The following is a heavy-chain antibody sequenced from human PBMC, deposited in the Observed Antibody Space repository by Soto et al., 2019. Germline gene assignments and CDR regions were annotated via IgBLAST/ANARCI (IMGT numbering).Heavy chain of an antibody. V-gene: IGHV3-33*01. J-gene: IGHJ4*02. CDR2: IWYDGSNK. D-gene: IGHD3-22*01. Sequence: GGSLRLSCAASGFTFSSYGMHWVRQAPGKGLEWVAVIWYDGSNKYYADSVKGRFTISRDNSKNTLYLQMNSLRAEDTVVYYCAGAGDYYDSSGYQIPYYFDYWGQGTLVTVSS. CDR1: GFTFSSYG. CDR3: AGAGDYYDSSGYQIPYYFDY.